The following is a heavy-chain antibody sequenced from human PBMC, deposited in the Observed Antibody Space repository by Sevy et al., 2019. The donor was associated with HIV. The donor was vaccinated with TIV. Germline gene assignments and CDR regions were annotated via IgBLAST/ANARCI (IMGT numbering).Heavy chain of an antibody. CDR1: GFTFSGSA. V-gene: IGHV3-73*01. Sequence: GGSLRLSCAASGFTFSGSAMHWVRQASGKGLEWVGRIRSKANSYAKACAASVKGRFTISRDDSRNTAYLQMNSLKTEDTAVYYCTRYEDIVVVPAASYYYGMDVWGQGTTVTVSS. J-gene: IGHJ6*02. CDR2: IRSKANSYAK. D-gene: IGHD2-2*01. CDR3: TRYEDIVVVPAASYYYGMDV.